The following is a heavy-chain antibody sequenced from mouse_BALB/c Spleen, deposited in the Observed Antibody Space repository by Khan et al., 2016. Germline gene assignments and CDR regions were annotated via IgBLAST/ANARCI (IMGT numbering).Heavy chain of an antibody. CDR1: GYTFTSYW. D-gene: IGHD1-1*01. V-gene: IGHV1-87*01. J-gene: IGHJ3*01. Sequence: QVQLKESGAELARPGASVKLSCKASGYTFTSYWMQWVKQRPGQGLEWIGAIYPGDGDTRYTQKFKGKATLTADKSSSTAYMQLSSLASEDSAVYSCARGGTTGSPFAYWGQGTLVTVSA. CDR2: IYPGDGDT. CDR3: ARGGTTGSPFAY.